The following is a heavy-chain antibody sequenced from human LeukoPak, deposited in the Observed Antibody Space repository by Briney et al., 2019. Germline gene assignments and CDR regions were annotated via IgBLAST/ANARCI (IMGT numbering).Heavy chain of an antibody. J-gene: IGHJ4*02. V-gene: IGHV3-30-3*01. Sequence: GRSLRLSCAASGFTFSSYAMHWVRQAPGKGLEWVAVISYDGSSKYYGDSVKGRFTISRDDSKNTLYLQMNSLRAEDTAVYYCARDRHSGSYYGYFDYWGQGTLVTVSS. CDR3: ARDRHSGSYYGYFDY. CDR1: GFTFSSYA. CDR2: ISYDGSSK. D-gene: IGHD1-26*01.